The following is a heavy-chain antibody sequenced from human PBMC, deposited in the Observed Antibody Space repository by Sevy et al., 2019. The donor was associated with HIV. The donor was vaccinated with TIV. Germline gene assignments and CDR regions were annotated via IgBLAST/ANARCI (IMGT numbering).Heavy chain of an antibody. Sequence: GGSLRLSCAASGFTVSSNYMSWVRQAPGKGLEWVSVIYSGGSTYYADSVKGRFTISRDNSKNTLYLQMNSLRAEDTAVYYSARMTMVLGVHNWFDPWGQGTLVTVSS. V-gene: IGHV3-53*01. D-gene: IGHD3-10*01. CDR1: GFTVSSNY. J-gene: IGHJ5*02. CDR3: ARMTMVLGVHNWFDP. CDR2: IYSGGST.